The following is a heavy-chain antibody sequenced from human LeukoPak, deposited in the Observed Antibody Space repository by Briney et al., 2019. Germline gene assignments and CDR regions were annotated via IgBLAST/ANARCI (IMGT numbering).Heavy chain of an antibody. J-gene: IGHJ6*03. CDR1: GFTFSSYG. CDR3: AKDVAPSVVVTADYYYYMDV. Sequence: GGSLRLSCAASGFTFSSYGMHWVRQAPGKGLEWVAFIRYDGSNKYYADSVKGRFTISRDNSKNTLYLQMNSLRAEDTAVYYCAKDVAPSVVVTADYYYYMDVWGKGTTVTISS. D-gene: IGHD2-21*02. CDR2: IRYDGSNK. V-gene: IGHV3-30*02.